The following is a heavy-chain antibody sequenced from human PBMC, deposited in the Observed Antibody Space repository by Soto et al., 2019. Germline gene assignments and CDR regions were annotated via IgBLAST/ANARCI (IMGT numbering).Heavy chain of an antibody. Sequence: GASVKVSCKASGYTFTSYGISWVRQAPGQGLEWMGWISAYNGNTNYAQKLQGRVTMTTDTSTSTAYMELRSLRSDDTAVYYCARDAPDDYGDYFDAFDIWGQGTMVTVSS. J-gene: IGHJ3*02. CDR2: ISAYNGNT. CDR3: ARDAPDDYGDYFDAFDI. CDR1: GYTFTSYG. V-gene: IGHV1-18*01. D-gene: IGHD4-17*01.